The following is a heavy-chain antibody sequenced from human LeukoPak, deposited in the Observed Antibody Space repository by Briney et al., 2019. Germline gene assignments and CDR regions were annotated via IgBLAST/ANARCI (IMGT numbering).Heavy chain of an antibody. Sequence: PGGALTLSCVASGFTFSSYMMNWVRQAAGKGLDWVAYISSSDASIYYADSVKGRFTISRDNDKHSLYLQMNTLRAEDTAIYYCARDTPWYSSYSFDYWGQGSLVTVSS. V-gene: IGHV3-48*01. D-gene: IGHD6-13*01. CDR3: ARDTPWYSSYSFDY. J-gene: IGHJ4*02. CDR2: ISSSDASI. CDR1: GFTFSSYM.